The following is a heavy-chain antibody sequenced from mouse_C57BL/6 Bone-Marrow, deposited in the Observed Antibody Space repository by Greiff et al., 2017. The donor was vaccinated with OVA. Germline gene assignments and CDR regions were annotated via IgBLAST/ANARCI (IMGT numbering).Heavy chain of an antibody. Sequence: VQLQQSGAELVRPGASVKLSCKASGYTFTDYYINWVKQRPGQGLEWIARIYPGSGNTYYNEKFKGKATLTAEKSSSTAYMQLSSLTSEDSAVYFCARTYYGSSYPFDYWGQGTTLTVSS. V-gene: IGHV1-76*01. CDR3: ARTYYGSSYPFDY. CDR1: GYTFTDYY. D-gene: IGHD1-1*01. J-gene: IGHJ2*01. CDR2: IYPGSGNT.